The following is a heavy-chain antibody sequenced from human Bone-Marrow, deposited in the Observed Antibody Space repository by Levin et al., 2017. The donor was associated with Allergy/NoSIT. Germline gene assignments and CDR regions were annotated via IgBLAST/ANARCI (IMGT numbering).Heavy chain of an antibody. CDR2: THHSGSS. V-gene: IGHV4-4*02. CDR1: GVSISGLYR. Sequence: SQTLSLPCGISGVSISGLYRWSWVRQSPGKGLEWVGETHHSGSSYYNPSLWGRVTISVDKSKKLLSLTLTSVTAADTAVYYCARGPSPLDLWGQGTLVTVSS. CDR3: ARGPSPLDL. J-gene: IGHJ3*01.